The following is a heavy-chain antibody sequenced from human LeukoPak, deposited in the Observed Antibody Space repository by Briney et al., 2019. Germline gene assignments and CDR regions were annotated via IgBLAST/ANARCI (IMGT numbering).Heavy chain of an antibody. J-gene: IGHJ3*02. D-gene: IGHD3-22*01. Sequence: SQTLSLTCTVSGGSISSGDYYWSWIRQPPGNGRVWIGYIYYSGSTYYNPSLKSRVTISVDTSKNQFSLKLSSVTAADTAVYYCARVGYDSSGPDAFDIWGQGTMVTVSS. CDR2: IYYSGST. V-gene: IGHV4-30-4*01. CDR3: ARVGYDSSGPDAFDI. CDR1: GGSISSGDYY.